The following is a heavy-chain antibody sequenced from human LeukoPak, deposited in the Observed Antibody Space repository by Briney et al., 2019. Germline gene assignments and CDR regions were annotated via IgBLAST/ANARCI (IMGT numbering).Heavy chain of an antibody. CDR2: VQCYGRLT. J-gene: IGHJ4*02. V-gene: IGHV3-74*01. Sequence: QLGGSLRHCFLAPLFTFSCFLMHSVPQTPGKGVMWVSRVQCYGRLTEYAESVKDRFTISRHNHKQPLYVQMNSLRADDTAVYYCVRGDPSFWGFPHWGQGTLVPVSS. D-gene: IGHD3-16*01. CDR3: VRGDPSFWGFPH. CDR1: LFTFSCFL.